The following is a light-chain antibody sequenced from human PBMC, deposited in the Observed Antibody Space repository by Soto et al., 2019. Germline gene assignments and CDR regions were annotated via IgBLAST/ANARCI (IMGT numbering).Light chain of an antibody. CDR2: KVS. CDR1: QSLVHSDGHTY. Sequence: DIVLTQTPLSSPVTLGQPASISCTSRQSLVHSDGHTYLSWLQQRPGQPPRLLMYKVSNRFSGVPHRFIGRGGGTYFTLKISSVEADDVGISYYMQDTHFRPYNFGQGTKLEIK. J-gene: IGKJ2*01. CDR3: MQDTHFRPYN. V-gene: IGKV2-24*01.